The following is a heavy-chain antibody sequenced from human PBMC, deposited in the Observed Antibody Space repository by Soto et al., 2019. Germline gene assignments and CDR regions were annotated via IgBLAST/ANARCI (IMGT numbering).Heavy chain of an antibody. CDR2: ISGSGGST. V-gene: IGHV3-23*01. CDR3: AKGIFFGASRSSYYGSGSYSLYFDY. Sequence: PGGSLRLSCAASGFTFSSYAMSWVRQAPGKGLEWVSAISGSGGSTYYADSVKGRFTISRDNSKNTLYLQMNSLRAEDTAVYYCAKGIFFGASRSSYYGSGSYSLYFDYWGQGTLVTVSS. D-gene: IGHD3-10*01. J-gene: IGHJ4*02. CDR1: GFTFSSYA.